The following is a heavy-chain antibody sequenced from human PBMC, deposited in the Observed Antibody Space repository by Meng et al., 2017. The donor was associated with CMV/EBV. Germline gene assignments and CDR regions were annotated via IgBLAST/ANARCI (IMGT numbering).Heavy chain of an antibody. D-gene: IGHD2-2*01. CDR2: ISSSSSTI. Sequence: LSLTCAVYGGSFSGYYWSWIRQPPGKGLEWVSYISSSSSTIYYADSVKGRFTISRDNAKNSLYLQMNSLRAEDTAVYYCARSPVVRYCSSTSCSPFLDYWGQGTLVTVSS. J-gene: IGHJ4*02. CDR3: ARSPVVRYCSSTSCSPFLDY. CDR1: GGSFSGYY. V-gene: IGHV3-11*04.